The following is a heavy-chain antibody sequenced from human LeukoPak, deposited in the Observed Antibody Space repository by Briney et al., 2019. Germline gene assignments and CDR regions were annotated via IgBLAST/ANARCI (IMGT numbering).Heavy chain of an antibody. CDR3: AREGKSSGYYSFDY. CDR1: GYTFTGYY. D-gene: IGHD3-22*01. CDR2: INPNSGGT. Sequence: GASVKDSCKASGYTFTGYYMHWVRQAPGQGLEWMGWINPNSGGTNYAQKFQGRVTMTRDTSISTAYMELSRLRSDDTAVYYCAREGKSSGYYSFDYWGQGTLVTVSS. V-gene: IGHV1-2*02. J-gene: IGHJ4*02.